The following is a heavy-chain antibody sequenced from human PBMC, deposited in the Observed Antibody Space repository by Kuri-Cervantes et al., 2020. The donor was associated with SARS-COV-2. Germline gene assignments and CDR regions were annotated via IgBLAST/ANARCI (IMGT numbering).Heavy chain of an antibody. CDR3: ARKQYYDFWSGXXXSWFDP. CDR2: IYWDDDK. D-gene: IGHD3-3*01. V-gene: IGHV2-5*02. J-gene: IGHJ5*02. Sequence: SGPTLVKPTQTLTLTCTFSGFSLSTSGVGVGWIRQPPGKALEWLALIYWDDDKRYSPSLKSRLTITKDTSKNQVVLTMTNMDPVDTATYYCARKQYYDFWSGXXXSWFDPWGQGTLVTVSS. CDR1: GFSLSTSGVG.